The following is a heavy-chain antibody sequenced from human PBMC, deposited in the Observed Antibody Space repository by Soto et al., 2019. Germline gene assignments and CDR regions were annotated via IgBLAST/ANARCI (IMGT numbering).Heavy chain of an antibody. Sequence: GGSLRLSCAASGFTFDDYTLHWVRQAPGKGLEWVSLISWDGNSTYYADSVKGRFTISRDNSKNSLYLQMNSLRSEDTALYYCAKERAVVAPETINYFGMDVWGQGTTVTVSS. CDR1: GFTFDDYT. J-gene: IGHJ6*01. CDR3: AKERAVVAPETINYFGMDV. CDR2: ISWDGNST. V-gene: IGHV3-43*01. D-gene: IGHD2-2*01.